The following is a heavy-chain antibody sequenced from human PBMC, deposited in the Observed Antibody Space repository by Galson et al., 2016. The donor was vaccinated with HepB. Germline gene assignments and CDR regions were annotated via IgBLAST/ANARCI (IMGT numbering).Heavy chain of an antibody. CDR2: IGGNSVAT. CDR1: GFTFNNYA. Sequence: SLRLSCAASGFTFNNYAMTWVRQAPGKGLEWVSTIGGNSVATYYTDSLKGRFTISRDDSRSTLYLHLNSLRAEDTAVYYCAKNPKFGDYAYSDYWGQGTLVTVSS. V-gene: IGHV3-23*01. CDR3: AKNPKFGDYAYSDY. J-gene: IGHJ4*02. D-gene: IGHD4-17*01.